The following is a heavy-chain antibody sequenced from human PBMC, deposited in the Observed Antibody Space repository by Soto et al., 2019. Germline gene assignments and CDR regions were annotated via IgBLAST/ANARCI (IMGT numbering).Heavy chain of an antibody. D-gene: IGHD3-16*01. J-gene: IGHJ4*02. CDR3: AAGTLGAVGTPLDD. V-gene: IGHV4-59*03. Sequence: PSETLSLTCDVSGGSFSENYWTLIRQYPGKGLEWIGYIYYSGSTNYNPSLKSRVTISVDASRSQFSLKLTSVTAADTALYYCAAGTLGAVGTPLDDWGQGTLVAVSS. CDR2: IYYSGST. CDR1: GGSFSENY.